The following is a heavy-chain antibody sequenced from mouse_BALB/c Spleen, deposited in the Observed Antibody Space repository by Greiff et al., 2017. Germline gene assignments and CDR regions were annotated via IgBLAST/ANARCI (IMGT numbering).Heavy chain of an antibody. CDR1: GFAFSSYD. Sequence: EVKLMESGGGLVKPGGSLKLSCAASGFAFSSYDMSWVRQTPEKRLEWVAYISSGGGSTYYPDTVKGRFTISRDNAKNTLYLQMSSLKSEDTAMYYCARHDDYDGDYWGQGTSVTVSS. CDR3: ARHDDYDGDY. V-gene: IGHV5-12-1*01. CDR2: ISSGGGST. J-gene: IGHJ4*01. D-gene: IGHD2-4*01.